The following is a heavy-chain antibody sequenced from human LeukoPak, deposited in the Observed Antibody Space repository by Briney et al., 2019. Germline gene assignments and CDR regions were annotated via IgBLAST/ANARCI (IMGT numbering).Heavy chain of an antibody. Sequence: PSETLSLTCTVSGGSISSSSYYWGGIRQPPGKGLDWFGGIYFSGTTYYNPSLKSRVTISVDTSKNQFSLKLSSVTAADTAVYYCARRSSSWFGYYYYYMDVWGKGTTVTVSS. V-gene: IGHV4-39*01. CDR1: GGSISSSSYY. CDR3: ARRSSSWFGYYYYYMDV. D-gene: IGHD6-6*01. J-gene: IGHJ6*03. CDR2: IYFSGTT.